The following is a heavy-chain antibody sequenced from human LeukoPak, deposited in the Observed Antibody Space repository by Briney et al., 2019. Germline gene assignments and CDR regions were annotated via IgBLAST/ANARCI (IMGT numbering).Heavy chain of an antibody. CDR1: GGSISSYL. V-gene: IGHV4-59*08. D-gene: IGHD4-17*01. CDR2: IYYSGST. CDR3: ARQAYGDYGGRFYYFDY. J-gene: IGHJ4*02. Sequence: PSETLSLTCTVSGGSISSYLWSWIRQPPGKGLEWIGYIYYSGSTNYNPSLKSRVTISVDTSKNQFSLKLSSVTAADAAVYYCARQAYGDYGGRFYYFDYWGQGTLVTVSS.